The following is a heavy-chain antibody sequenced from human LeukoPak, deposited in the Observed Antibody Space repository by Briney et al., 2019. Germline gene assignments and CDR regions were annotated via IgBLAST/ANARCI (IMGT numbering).Heavy chain of an antibody. V-gene: IGHV3-7*03. D-gene: IGHD2-15*01. CDR3: ARDLVVGTNYFDY. J-gene: IGHJ4*02. Sequence: GGSLRLSCAASGFTFSSYWMSWVRQAPGKGLEWVANIKQDGSEKYYVDSVKGRFTISRDNAKNSLYLQMNSLRAEDTAVYYCARDLVVGTNYFDYWGQGTLVTVSS. CDR1: GFTFSSYW. CDR2: IKQDGSEK.